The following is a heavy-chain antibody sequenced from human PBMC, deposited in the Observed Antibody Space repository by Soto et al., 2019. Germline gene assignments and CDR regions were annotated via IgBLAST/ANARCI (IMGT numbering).Heavy chain of an antibody. J-gene: IGHJ3*02. CDR2: ISPHNDRT. V-gene: IGHV1-18*01. CDR1: GYNFTSYG. Sequence: QVQLVQSGADVKKPGASVKVSCKASGYNFTSYGISWVRQAPGQGLEWMGWISPHNDRTKYARRFQDRVTMTTETPTSTVYMERGSLRSDDTAVYYCARDLYYSSGRYFAHDAVEIWGQGTVVNVSS. CDR3: ARDLYYSSGRYFAHDAVEI. D-gene: IGHD6-19*01.